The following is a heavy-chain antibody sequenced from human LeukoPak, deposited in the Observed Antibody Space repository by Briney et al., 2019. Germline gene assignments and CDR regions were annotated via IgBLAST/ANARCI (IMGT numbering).Heavy chain of an antibody. CDR1: GFTFSSHA. J-gene: IGHJ4*02. V-gene: IGHV3-23*01. Sequence: GGSLRLSCEASGFTFSSHAMSWVRQAPGKGLEWVSAISDRGDNKQYTDSVKGRLTISRDNSKNTLYLQMNSLRADDTAVYYCAKSSRYGTGWYGKIDYWGQGTLVTVSS. D-gene: IGHD6-19*01. CDR2: ISDRGDNK. CDR3: AKSSRYGTGWYGKIDY.